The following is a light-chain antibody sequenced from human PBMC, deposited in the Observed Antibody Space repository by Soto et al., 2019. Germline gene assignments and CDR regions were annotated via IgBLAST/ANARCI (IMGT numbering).Light chain of an antibody. CDR2: DDI. J-gene: IGLJ2*01. CDR1: SSNIGAGYD. Sequence: QSVLTQPPSVSGAPGQRVTVSCTGSSSNIGAGYDVHWYQHLPGTAPRLLIYDDINRPSGVPDRFSGSKSGTSASLVITGLQAEDEADYYCATWDRSLTGEVFGGGTKLTVL. CDR3: ATWDRSLTGEV. V-gene: IGLV1-40*01.